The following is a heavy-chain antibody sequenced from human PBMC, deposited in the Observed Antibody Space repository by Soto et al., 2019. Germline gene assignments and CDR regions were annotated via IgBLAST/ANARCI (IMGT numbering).Heavy chain of an antibody. CDR2: IYYSGST. V-gene: IGHV4-59*01. Sequence: QVRLQESGPGLVKPSETLSLTCTVSGGSISSYYWSWIRQPPGKGLEWIGYIYYSGSTNYNPSLKSRVTISVDTSKNQFSLKLSSVTAADTAVYYCAREPELWGQGTLVTVSS. CDR3: AREPEL. D-gene: IGHD1-7*01. J-gene: IGHJ4*02. CDR1: GGSISSYY.